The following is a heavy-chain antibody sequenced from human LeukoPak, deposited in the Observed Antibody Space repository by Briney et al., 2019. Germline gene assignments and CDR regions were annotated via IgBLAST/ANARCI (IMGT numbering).Heavy chain of an antibody. CDR1: GFTFSSYA. CDR3: AKDYYDILTGYYGRRYYYYYGMDV. J-gene: IGHJ6*02. CDR2: ISWNSGSI. V-gene: IGHV3-9*01. Sequence: HTGGSLRLSCAASGFTFSSYAMSWVRQAPGKGLEWVSGISWNSGSIGYADSVKGRFTISRDNAKNSLYLQMNSLGAEDTALYYCAKDYYDILTGYYGRRYYYYYGMDVWGQGTTVTVSS. D-gene: IGHD3-9*01.